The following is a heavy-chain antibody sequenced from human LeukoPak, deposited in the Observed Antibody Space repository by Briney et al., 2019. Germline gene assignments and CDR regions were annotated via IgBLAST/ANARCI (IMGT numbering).Heavy chain of an antibody. CDR1: GFTVSSNY. V-gene: IGHV3-66*01. J-gene: IGHJ4*02. CDR2: IYSGGST. D-gene: IGHD3-10*01. CDR3: ARDRLWFGELHLFDY. Sequence: PGGSLRLSCAASGFTVSSNYMSWVRQAPGKGLEWVSVIYSGGSTYYADSVKGRFTISRDNAKNSLYLQMNSLRAEDTAVYYCARDRLWFGELHLFDYWGQGTLVTVSS.